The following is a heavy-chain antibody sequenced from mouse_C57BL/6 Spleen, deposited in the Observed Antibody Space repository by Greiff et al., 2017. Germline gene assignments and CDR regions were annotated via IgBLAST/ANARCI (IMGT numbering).Heavy chain of an antibody. CDR1: GYTFTSYW. D-gene: IGHD3-2*02. CDR3: ARSRSSGSPFDY. CDR2: IDPSDSET. Sequence: QVQLQQPGAELVRPGSSVKLSCKASGYTFTSYWMHWVKQRPIQGLEWIGNIDPSDSETHYNQKFKDKATLTVDKSSSTAYMQLSSLTSEDSAVYYCARSRSSGSPFDYWGQGATLTVSS. J-gene: IGHJ2*01. V-gene: IGHV1-52*01.